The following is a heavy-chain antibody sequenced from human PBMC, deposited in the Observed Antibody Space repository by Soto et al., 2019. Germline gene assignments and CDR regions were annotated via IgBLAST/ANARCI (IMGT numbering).Heavy chain of an antibody. V-gene: IGHV1-2*02. CDR1: GYTFTGYY. J-gene: IGHJ6*02. CDR3: ATTSASHFVVAAAANSYYYAMDA. Sequence: ASVKVSCKASGYTFTGYYMHWVRQAPGQGLEWMGWINPNSGGTNYAQKFQGRVTMTRDTSISTAYMELSRLRSDDTAVYYCATTSASHFVVAAAANSYYYAMDAWGQGTTVTVSS. D-gene: IGHD2-2*01. CDR2: INPNSGGT.